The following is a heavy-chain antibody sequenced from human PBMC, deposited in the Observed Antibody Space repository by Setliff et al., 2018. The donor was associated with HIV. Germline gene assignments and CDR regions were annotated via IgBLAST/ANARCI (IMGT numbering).Heavy chain of an antibody. D-gene: IGHD2-2*02. CDR2: IKEDGSEK. Sequence: GGSLRLSCAASGVTFSSYWMSWVRQAPGKGLEWMANIKEDGSEKYYVDSVKGRFTISRDNTKNSLYLQLNSLRAEDTAVYYCARDEAAPAAIEGAFDIWGQGTMVTVSS. J-gene: IGHJ3*02. CDR1: GVTFSSYW. V-gene: IGHV3-7*01. CDR3: ARDEAAPAAIEGAFDI.